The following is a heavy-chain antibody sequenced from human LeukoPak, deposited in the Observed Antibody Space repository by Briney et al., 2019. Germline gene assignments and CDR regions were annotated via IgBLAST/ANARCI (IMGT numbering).Heavy chain of an antibody. CDR1: GGSITSNSYY. Sequence: SETPSLTCTVSGGSITSNSYYWGWIRQPPGKGLEWIGSMFYSGHTYYNPSLKSRVTMSIDTSKNQLSLNLSSVTAADTAVYYCARRNMWGWFDPWGQGTLGIVSS. V-gene: IGHV4-39*01. CDR3: ARRNMWGWFDP. CDR2: MFYSGHT. J-gene: IGHJ5*02. D-gene: IGHD1-26*01.